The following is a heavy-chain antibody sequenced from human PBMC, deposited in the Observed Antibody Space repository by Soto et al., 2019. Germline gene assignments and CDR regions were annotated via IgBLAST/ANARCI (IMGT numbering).Heavy chain of an antibody. CDR3: ASGSRDCSGGSCFPLPAAEYFRH. D-gene: IGHD2-15*01. V-gene: IGHV1-69*01. J-gene: IGHJ1*01. CDR2: IIPMFGTA. CDR1: GGTFSSNV. Sequence: QVQLVQSGPEVKKPGSSVKVSCKASGGTFSSNVFTWVRQAPGHGLEWMGGIIPMFGTANYAQKFQGRDTLIADESTSTVYMEVSSLRSEDTAVYYCASGSRDCSGGSCFPLPAAEYFRHWGQGTLVTVSS.